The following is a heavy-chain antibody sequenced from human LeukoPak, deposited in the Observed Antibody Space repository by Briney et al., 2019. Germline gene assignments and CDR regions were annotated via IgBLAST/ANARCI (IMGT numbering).Heavy chain of an antibody. V-gene: IGHV1-24*01. CDR3: TSTLYDSSGYFQPLDY. D-gene: IGHD3-22*01. CDR2: FDPEDGET. J-gene: IGHJ4*02. CDR1: GYTLTELS. Sequence: ASVKVSCKVSGYTLTELSMHWVRQAPGKGLEWMGGFDPEDGETIYAQKFQGRVTMTEDTSTDTAYMELSSLRSEDTAVYYCTSTLYDSSGYFQPLDYWAREPWSPSPQ.